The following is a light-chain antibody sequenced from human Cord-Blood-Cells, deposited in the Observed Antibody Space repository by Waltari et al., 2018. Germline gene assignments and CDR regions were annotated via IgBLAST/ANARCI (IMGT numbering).Light chain of an antibody. CDR1: QSLLHGDGKTS. Sequence: DIVMTQTPLSLSATPGQPASISCKSSQSLLHGDGKTSLYWYQQKPGQSPQLLSYEVSIRFSGVPDRFSGGGSGTDFALKISRVEAEDVGVYYCMQGIHLRTFGQGTKVEIK. J-gene: IGKJ1*01. CDR3: MQGIHLRT. CDR2: EVS. V-gene: IGKV2-29*02.